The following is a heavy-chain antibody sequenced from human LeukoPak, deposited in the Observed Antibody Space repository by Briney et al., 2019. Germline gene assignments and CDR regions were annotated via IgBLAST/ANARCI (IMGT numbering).Heavy chain of an antibody. V-gene: IGHV4-34*01. CDR1: GGSFSGYY. CDR3: ARGLISSN. CDR2: INHSGST. D-gene: IGHD6-13*01. J-gene: IGHJ4*02. Sequence: SETLSLTCAVYGGSFSGYYWSWIRQPPGKELEWIGEINHSGSTNYNPSLKSRVTISVDTSKNQFSLKLSSVTAADTAVYYCARGLISSNWGQGTLVTVSS.